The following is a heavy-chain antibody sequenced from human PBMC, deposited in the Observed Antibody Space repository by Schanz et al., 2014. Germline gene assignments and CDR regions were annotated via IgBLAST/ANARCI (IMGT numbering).Heavy chain of an antibody. CDR1: GFSFDDYT. CDR3: AKDSRGSSFDMDV. J-gene: IGHJ6*02. Sequence: EVQLVESGGVVAQPGGSLRLSCAASGFSFDDYTMHWVRQAPGKGLEWVSLIDRDGGHTYYADSVKGRFTISRDNRKNSLYLQMNSLRTEDTALYYCAKDSRGSSFDMDVWGQGTTVTVSS. CDR2: IDRDGGHT. D-gene: IGHD1-26*01. V-gene: IGHV3-43*01.